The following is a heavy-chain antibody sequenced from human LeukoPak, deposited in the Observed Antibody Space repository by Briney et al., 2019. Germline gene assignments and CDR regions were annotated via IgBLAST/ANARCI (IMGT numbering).Heavy chain of an antibody. CDR3: ARDSSGWYFDY. V-gene: IGHV4-39*02. Sequence: PSETLSLTCTVSGGSISSSSYYWGWIRQPPGKGLEWTGSIYYSGNTHYNPSPKSRVTISVDTSKNQFSLKLSSVTAADTAVYYCARDSSGWYFDYWGQGTLVTVSS. D-gene: IGHD6-19*01. CDR2: IYYSGNT. CDR1: GGSISSSSYY. J-gene: IGHJ4*02.